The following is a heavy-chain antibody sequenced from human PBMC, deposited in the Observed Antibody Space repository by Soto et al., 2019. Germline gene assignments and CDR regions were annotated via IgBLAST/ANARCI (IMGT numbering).Heavy chain of an antibody. CDR1: GFSFSTYS. Sequence: GGSLRLSCVASGFSFSTYSMNWVRQAPGKGLEWISYITASSRTIYYADSVKGRFTISRDNAKNSLYLQMNSLRDEDTVVYYCARDYYDSSGYFANWGQGTLVTVSS. D-gene: IGHD3-22*01. CDR3: ARDYYDSSGYFAN. V-gene: IGHV3-48*02. J-gene: IGHJ4*02. CDR2: ITASSRTI.